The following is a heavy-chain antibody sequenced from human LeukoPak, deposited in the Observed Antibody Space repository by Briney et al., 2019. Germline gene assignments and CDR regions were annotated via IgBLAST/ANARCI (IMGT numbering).Heavy chain of an antibody. V-gene: IGHV7-4-1*02. CDR3: ARDLDYYDSSGYFDY. CDR2: INTNTGNP. J-gene: IGHJ4*02. Sequence: ASVKVSCKASRYTFTSYAMNWVRQAPGQGLEWMGWINTNTGNPTYAQGFTGRYVFSLDTSVSTAYLQISSLKAEDTAVYYCARDLDYYDSSGYFDYWGQGTLVTVSS. D-gene: IGHD3-22*01. CDR1: RYTFTSYA.